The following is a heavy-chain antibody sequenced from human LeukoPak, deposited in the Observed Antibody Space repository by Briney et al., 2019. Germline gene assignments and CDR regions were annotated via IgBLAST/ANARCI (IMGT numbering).Heavy chain of an antibody. CDR1: GFTFAKYP. CDR3: TIANFDY. CDR2: INPSGGST. V-gene: IGHV1-46*03. Sequence: ASVKVSCKASGFTFAKYPLYWVRQAPGQGLEWMGIINPSGGSTSYAQKFQGRVTMTRDMSTSTVYMELSSLRSEDTAVYYCTIANFDYWGQGTLVTVSS. J-gene: IGHJ4*02.